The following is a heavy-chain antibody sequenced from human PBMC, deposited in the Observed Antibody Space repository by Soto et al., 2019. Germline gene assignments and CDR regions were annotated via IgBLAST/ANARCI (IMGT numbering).Heavy chain of an antibody. V-gene: IGHV3-30*14. CDR3: AIQRSQGGLTEFHH. D-gene: IGHD2-15*01. CDR2: VSYDQTNK. Sequence: QVQLVESGGGVVQPGGSLRLSCVGSGFSFTNHALHWVRQAPGKGLEWVAVVSYDQTNKYYSDSVRFSISRDNAKSTLYLQMNSLRPEDTAVYYCAIQRSQGGLTEFHHWGQGTPVIVS. CDR1: GFSFTNHA. J-gene: IGHJ1*01.